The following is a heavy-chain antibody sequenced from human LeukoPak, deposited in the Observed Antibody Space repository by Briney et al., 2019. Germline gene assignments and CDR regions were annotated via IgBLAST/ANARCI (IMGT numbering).Heavy chain of an antibody. CDR3: AKDLIGTYAFDY. V-gene: IGHV3-64D*08. J-gene: IGHJ4*02. D-gene: IGHD1-26*01. CDR2: ISADGGST. CDR1: GFTFSNFF. Sequence: GGSLRLSCSASGFTFSNFFMHWVRQAPGKGLEYVSSISADGGSTFYADSVKGRFTVSRDNSMNTLYLQMSSLRVEDTAVYYCAKDLIGTYAFDYWGQGTLITVSS.